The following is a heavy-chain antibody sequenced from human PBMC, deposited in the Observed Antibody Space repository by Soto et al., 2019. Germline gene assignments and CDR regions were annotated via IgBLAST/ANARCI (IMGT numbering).Heavy chain of an antibody. V-gene: IGHV3-21*01. Sequence: EVQLVESGGGLVKPGGSLRLSCAASGFTFSSYSMNWVRQAPGKGLEWVSSISSSSSYIYYADSVKGRFTISRDNAKNSLSLQMNSLRAEDTAVYYCASLGRHCSSTSCYDIDYWGQGTLVTVSS. CDR3: ASLGRHCSSTSCYDIDY. CDR1: GFTFSSYS. J-gene: IGHJ4*02. D-gene: IGHD2-2*01. CDR2: ISSSSSYI.